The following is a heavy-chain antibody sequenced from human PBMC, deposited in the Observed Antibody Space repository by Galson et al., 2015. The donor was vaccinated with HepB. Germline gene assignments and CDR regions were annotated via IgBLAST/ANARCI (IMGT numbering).Heavy chain of an antibody. J-gene: IGHJ4*02. CDR3: AIDGSSFMYYFDY. Sequence: SVKVSCKASGYTFTSYYMHWVRQAPGQGLEWMGIINPSGGSTSYAQKFQGRVTMTRDTSTSTVYMELSSLRSEDTAVYYCAIDGSSFMYYFDYWGQGTLVTVSS. V-gene: IGHV1-46*01. CDR2: INPSGGST. D-gene: IGHD6-13*01. CDR1: GYTFTSYY.